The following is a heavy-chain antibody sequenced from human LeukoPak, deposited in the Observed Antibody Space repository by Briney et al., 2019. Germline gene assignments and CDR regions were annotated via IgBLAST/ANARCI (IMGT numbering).Heavy chain of an antibody. J-gene: IGHJ4*02. Sequence: GASVKVSCKASGYTFTGYYMHWVRQAPGQGLEWMGWINPNSGGTNYAQKFQGRVTMTRDTSISTAYMELSSLSSDDTAVFYCARSATPAERLDYWGQGTLVTVSS. V-gene: IGHV1-2*02. CDR3: ARSATPAERLDY. CDR1: GYTFTGYY. CDR2: INPNSGGT. D-gene: IGHD1-14*01.